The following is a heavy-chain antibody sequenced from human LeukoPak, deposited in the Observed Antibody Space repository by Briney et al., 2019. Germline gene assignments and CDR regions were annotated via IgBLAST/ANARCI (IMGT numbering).Heavy chain of an antibody. J-gene: IGHJ4*02. D-gene: IGHD4-17*01. CDR2: ISYDGSNK. Sequence: GGSLGLSCAASGFTFSSYAMHWVRQAPGKGLEWVAIISYDGSNKFYADSVKGRFTISRDNSKNTLFLQMDSLRAEDTAVYYCAKDQSDYAGYYFDYWGQGTLVTVSS. V-gene: IGHV3-30*18. CDR1: GFTFSSYA. CDR3: AKDQSDYAGYYFDY.